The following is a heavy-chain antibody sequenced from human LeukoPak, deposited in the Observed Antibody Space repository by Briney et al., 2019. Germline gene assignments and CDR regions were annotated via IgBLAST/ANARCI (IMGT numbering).Heavy chain of an antibody. J-gene: IGHJ4*02. D-gene: IGHD6-6*01. CDR2: IKEDGSQK. CDR1: GFTFSSYW. Sequence: GGSLRLSCSASGFTFSSYWMTWVRQAPGKGPEWVANIKEDGSQKYYVDSVRGRFTISRDDAKNSLFLQMNSLRAKDTAVYYCARRGGSSSRRSPVDYWGQGTLVTVSS. V-gene: IGHV3-7*01. CDR3: ARRGGSSSRRSPVDY.